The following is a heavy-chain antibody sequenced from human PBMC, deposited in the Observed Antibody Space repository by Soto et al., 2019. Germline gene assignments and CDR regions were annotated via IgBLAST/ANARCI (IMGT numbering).Heavy chain of an antibody. Sequence: VQLVESGGGVVQPGRSLRLSCAASGFTFSDYAMHWVRQAPGKGLEWVAVVSHDGRNTHYADSVKGRFTISRDSSKATVSREMTSLCDGDTAVDYCGEGGRQWLVTSDFNYLGQGALVTVSS. CDR1: GFTFSDYA. D-gene: IGHD6-19*01. J-gene: IGHJ4*02. CDR3: GEGGRQWLVTSDFNY. CDR2: VSHDGRNT. V-gene: IGHV3-30*03.